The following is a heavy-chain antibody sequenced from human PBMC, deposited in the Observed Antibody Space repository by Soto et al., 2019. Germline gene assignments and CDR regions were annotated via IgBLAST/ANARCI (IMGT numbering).Heavy chain of an antibody. Sequence: GGSLRLSCAASGFTFSSYSMNWVRQAPGKGLEWVSSISSSSSYIYYADSVKGRFTISRDNAKNSLYLQMNSLRAEDTAVYYCARGTLGSSWFIDYWGQGTLVTVSS. J-gene: IGHJ4*02. D-gene: IGHD6-13*01. V-gene: IGHV3-21*01. CDR3: ARGTLGSSWFIDY. CDR1: GFTFSSYS. CDR2: ISSSSSYI.